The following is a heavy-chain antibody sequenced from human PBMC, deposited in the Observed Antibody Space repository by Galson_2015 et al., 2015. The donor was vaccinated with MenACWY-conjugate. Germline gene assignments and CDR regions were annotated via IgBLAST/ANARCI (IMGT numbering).Heavy chain of an antibody. CDR2: IPNDGSNK. J-gene: IGHJ4*02. Sequence: SLRLSCAASGFTFSTYGMHWVRQAPGKGLEWVAFIPNDGSNKYYADSVKGRFTISRDNSKNTLYLQMNSLRAGDTAVYYCTKESGRYDSWGQGTLVTVSS. CDR3: TKESGRYDS. CDR1: GFTFSTYG. V-gene: IGHV3-30*02.